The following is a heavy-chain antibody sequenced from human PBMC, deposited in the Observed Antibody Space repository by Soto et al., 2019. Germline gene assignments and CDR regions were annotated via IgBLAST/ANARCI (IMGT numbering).Heavy chain of an antibody. CDR3: ARSGSKYGADAFDT. J-gene: IGHJ3*02. D-gene: IGHD5-18*01. Sequence: QVQLQESGPGLVKPSETLSLTSTVSGDSVSSGRYYWTWIRQPPGKGLEWIGHIYYIGTTHYSPSLKSRVTISSDTSKNQFSLRLPSVTAADMAVYYCARSGSKYGADAFDTWGQGTVVTVSS. CDR1: GDSVSSGRYY. V-gene: IGHV4-61*01. CDR2: IYYIGTT.